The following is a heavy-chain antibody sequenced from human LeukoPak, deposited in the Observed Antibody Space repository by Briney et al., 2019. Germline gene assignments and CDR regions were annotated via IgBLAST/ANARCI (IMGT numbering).Heavy chain of an antibody. V-gene: IGHV4-39*01. Sequence: SETLSLTCTVSGGSISSSSYYWGWIRQPPGKGLEWIGSIYYSGSTYYNPSLKSRVTISVDTSKNQFSLKLSSVTAADTAVYYCARLHDLVVSYPALDYWGQGTLVTVSS. D-gene: IGHD2-8*02. J-gene: IGHJ4*02. CDR1: GGSISSSSYY. CDR2: IYYSGST. CDR3: ARLHDLVVSYPALDY.